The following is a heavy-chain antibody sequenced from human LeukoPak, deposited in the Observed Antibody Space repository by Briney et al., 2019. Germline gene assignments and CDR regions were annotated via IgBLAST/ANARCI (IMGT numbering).Heavy chain of an antibody. D-gene: IGHD2-2*01. Sequence: GGSLRLSCAASGFTFSSYAMSWVRQAPGKGLEWVSAISGSGGSTYYADSVKGRFTISRDNSKNTLYLQMNSLRAEDTAVYYCAKDLDVVVPAAPYFDYWGQGTLVTVSS. CDR3: AKDLDVVVPAAPYFDY. CDR1: GFTFSSYA. V-gene: IGHV3-23*01. J-gene: IGHJ4*02. CDR2: ISGSGGST.